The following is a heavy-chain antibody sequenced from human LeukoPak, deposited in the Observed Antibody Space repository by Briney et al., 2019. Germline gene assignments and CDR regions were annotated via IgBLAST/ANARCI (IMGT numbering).Heavy chain of an antibody. V-gene: IGHV3-48*03. D-gene: IGHD4-17*01. CDR2: ISSSGSTI. Sequence: GGSLRLSCAASGFTFSSYEMNWVRQAPGKGLEWVSYISSSGSTIYYADSVKGRFTISRDNAKNSLYLQMNSLRAEDTAVYYCARDHGDYGYFQHWGQGTLVTVSS. CDR3: ARDHGDYGYFQH. CDR1: GFTFSSYE. J-gene: IGHJ1*01.